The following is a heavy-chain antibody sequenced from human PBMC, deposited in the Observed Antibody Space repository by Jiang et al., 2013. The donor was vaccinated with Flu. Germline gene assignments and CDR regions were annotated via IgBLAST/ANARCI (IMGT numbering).Heavy chain of an antibody. D-gene: IGHD6-19*01. J-gene: IGHJ4*02. CDR1: GGSISSSNYF. V-gene: IGHV4-39*01. CDR3: ARRPRYSSGLFDF. Sequence: GSGLVKPSETLSLTCTVSGGSISSSNYFRGWIRQPPGRGLEWIGNIYYSGTTYYNPSLKSRATQSVDTSKNQFSLKLRSVTAADTGVYYCARRPRYSSGLFDFWGQGTLVTASS. CDR2: IYYSGTT.